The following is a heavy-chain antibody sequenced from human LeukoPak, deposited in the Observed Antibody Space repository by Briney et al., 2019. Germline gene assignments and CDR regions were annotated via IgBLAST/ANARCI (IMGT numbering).Heavy chain of an antibody. V-gene: IGHV3-53*01. J-gene: IGHJ6*02. CDR3: ARVRYYYGSGVFHGMDV. D-gene: IGHD3-10*01. CDR1: GFTGSSNY. Sequence: PGGSLRLSCAASGFTGSSNYMSWVRQAPGKGLEWVSVIYSGGSTYYADSVKGRFTISRDNSRNTLYLQMHSLRAEDTAVYYCARVRYYYGSGVFHGMDVWGQGTTVTVSS. CDR2: IYSGGST.